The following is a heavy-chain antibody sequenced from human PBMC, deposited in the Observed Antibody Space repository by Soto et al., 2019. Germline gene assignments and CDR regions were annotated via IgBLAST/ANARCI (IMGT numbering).Heavy chain of an antibody. CDR2: IIPIFGTA. D-gene: IGHD4-17*01. Sequence: ASVKVSCKASGATFSSYAISWVRQAPGQGLEWMGGIIPIFGTANDAQKFQGRVTITADESTSTGYMELSSLRSEDTAVYYCAGCPMTTVTTNWFNPWGQGTLVTVSS. CDR3: AGCPMTTVTTNWFNP. J-gene: IGHJ5*02. V-gene: IGHV1-69*13. CDR1: GATFSSYA.